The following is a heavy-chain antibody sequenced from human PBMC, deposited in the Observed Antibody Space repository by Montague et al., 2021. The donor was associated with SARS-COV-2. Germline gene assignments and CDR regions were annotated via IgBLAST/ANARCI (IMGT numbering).Heavy chain of an antibody. CDR1: GFTFSYYA. J-gene: IGHJ4*02. D-gene: IGHD3-22*01. CDR2: ISGSGGTT. V-gene: IGHV3-23*01. Sequence: SLRLSCAASGFTFSYYAMSWVRQAPGKGLEWVSTISGSGGTTYYADSVKGRFTISRDNSKNTLYLRMNSLRAEDTAVYYCAKAHYYDSSGYYFWGQGTLDTVSS. CDR3: AKAHYYDSSGYYF.